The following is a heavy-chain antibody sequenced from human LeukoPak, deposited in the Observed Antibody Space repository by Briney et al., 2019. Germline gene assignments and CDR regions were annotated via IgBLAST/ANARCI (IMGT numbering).Heavy chain of an antibody. CDR2: ISPHNGNT. D-gene: IGHD3-22*01. CDR1: GYTFTNYG. Sequence: ASVKVSCKTSGYTFTNYGISWVRQVPGQGLEWMGWISPHNGNTNYGQKVQGRVTMTTDTSTSTAYMELSSLRSEDTAVYYCSQGSSGYYGYYYMDVWGQGTTVTVSS. V-gene: IGHV1-18*01. CDR3: SQGSSGYYGYYYMDV. J-gene: IGHJ6*03.